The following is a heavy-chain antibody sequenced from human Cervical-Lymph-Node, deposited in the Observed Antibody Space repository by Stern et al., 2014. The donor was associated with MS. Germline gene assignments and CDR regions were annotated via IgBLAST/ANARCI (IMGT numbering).Heavy chain of an antibody. D-gene: IGHD3/OR15-3a*01. Sequence: VQLVESGGGLVQPGGSLRLSCAASGFTFSSDAMSWVRQAPGKGLEWVSVITGSGGSTYYADSVQGRFTISRDNSKDTLYLQMKSLRAEDTAVYYCARSISWTFDYWGQGALVTVSS. CDR1: GFTFSSDA. CDR2: ITGSGGST. CDR3: ARSISWTFDY. J-gene: IGHJ4*02. V-gene: IGHV3-23*04.